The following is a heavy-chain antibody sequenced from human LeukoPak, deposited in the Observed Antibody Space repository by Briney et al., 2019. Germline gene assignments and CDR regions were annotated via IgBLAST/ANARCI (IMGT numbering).Heavy chain of an antibody. Sequence: GASVKVSCKASGYTFTSYGISWVRQAPGQGLEWMGWISAYNGNTNYAQKLQGRVTMTRNTSISTAYMELSSLRSEDTAVYYCARGNYYDSRSFQHWGQGTLVTVPS. J-gene: IGHJ1*01. D-gene: IGHD3-22*01. V-gene: IGHV1-18*01. CDR3: ARGNYYDSRSFQH. CDR1: GYTFTSYG. CDR2: ISAYNGNT.